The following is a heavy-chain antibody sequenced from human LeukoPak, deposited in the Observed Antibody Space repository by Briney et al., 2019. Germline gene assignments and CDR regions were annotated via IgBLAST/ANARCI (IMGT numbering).Heavy chain of an antibody. CDR1: GFTFSTYA. D-gene: IGHD2-15*01. J-gene: IGHJ4*02. V-gene: IGHV3-23*01. CDR2: ISGSGGST. Sequence: HPGGSLRLSCAASGFTFSTYAMSWVRQAPGKGLEWVSAISGSGGSTYYADSVKGRFTISRDSSKNTLYLQMNSLRAEDTAVYYCAKDVRGSGFGYCSGGSCFHFDYWGQGTLVTVSS. CDR3: AKDVRGSGFGYCSGGSCFHFDY.